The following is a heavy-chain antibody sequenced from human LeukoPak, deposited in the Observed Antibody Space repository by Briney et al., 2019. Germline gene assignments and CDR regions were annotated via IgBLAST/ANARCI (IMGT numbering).Heavy chain of an antibody. J-gene: IGHJ5*02. Sequence: SETLSLTCTVSGGSISSYYWKWIRQPAGKGLEWIGRIYNSGSTSYNPSLKSRVTISLDTSKNQFSLKLSSVTAADTAVYYCARSGNINYNWFDPWGQGTLVTVSS. D-gene: IGHD3-10*01. CDR3: ARSGNINYNWFDP. CDR2: IYNSGST. V-gene: IGHV4-4*07. CDR1: GGSISSYY.